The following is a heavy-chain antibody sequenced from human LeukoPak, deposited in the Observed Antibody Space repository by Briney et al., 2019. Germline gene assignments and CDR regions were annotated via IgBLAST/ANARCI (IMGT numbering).Heavy chain of an antibody. Sequence: ASVKVSCKASGYTFTSYGISWVRQAPGQGLEWVGWISAYNGNTNYAQKLQGRVTMTTDTSTSTAYMELRSLRSDDTAVYYCARGGYDYGLAGWFDPWGQGTLVTVSS. CDR2: ISAYNGNT. CDR1: GYTFTSYG. J-gene: IGHJ5*02. CDR3: ARGGYDYGLAGWFDP. D-gene: IGHD4-17*01. V-gene: IGHV1-18*04.